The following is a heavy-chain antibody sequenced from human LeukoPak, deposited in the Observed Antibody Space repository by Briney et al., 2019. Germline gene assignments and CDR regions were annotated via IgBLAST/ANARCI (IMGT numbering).Heavy chain of an antibody. V-gene: IGHV2-5*01. D-gene: IGHD3-9*01. J-gene: IGHJ4*02. Sequence: SGPTLVKPTQTLTLTCTFSGFSLSTSGVGVGWIRQPPGKALEWLALIYWNDDKRYSPSLKSRLTITKDTSKNQVVLTMTNMDPVDTATYYCAHIVLLTGYYVDYFDYWGQGTLVTVSS. CDR3: AHIVLLTGYYVDYFDY. CDR1: GFSLSTSGVG. CDR2: IYWNDDK.